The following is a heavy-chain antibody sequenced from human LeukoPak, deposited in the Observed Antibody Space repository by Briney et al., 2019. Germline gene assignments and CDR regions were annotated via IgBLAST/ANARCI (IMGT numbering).Heavy chain of an antibody. CDR2: INPSGGST. CDR1: GYTFTSYY. CDR3: ARAGGSYDAFDI. J-gene: IGHJ3*02. Sequence: ASVKVSCKASGYTFTSYYMHWVRQAPGQGLEWMGRINPSGGSTSYAQKFQGRVTMTRDMSTSTVYMELSSLRSEDTAVYYCARAGGSYDAFDIWGQGTMVTVSS. V-gene: IGHV1-46*01.